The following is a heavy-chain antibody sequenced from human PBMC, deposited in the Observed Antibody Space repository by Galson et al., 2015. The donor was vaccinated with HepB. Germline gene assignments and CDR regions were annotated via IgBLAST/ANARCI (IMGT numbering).Heavy chain of an antibody. D-gene: IGHD3-22*01. CDR1: GGTFSSYT. V-gene: IGHV1-69*02. J-gene: IGHJ2*01. CDR2: IIPILGIA. Sequence: SVKVSCKASGGTFSSYTISWVRQAPGQGLEWMGRIIPILGIANYAQKFQGRVTITADKSTSTAYMELSSLRSEDTAVYYCARAFTYYYDSSEGRYFDLWGRGTLVTVSS. CDR3: ARAFTYYYDSSEGRYFDL.